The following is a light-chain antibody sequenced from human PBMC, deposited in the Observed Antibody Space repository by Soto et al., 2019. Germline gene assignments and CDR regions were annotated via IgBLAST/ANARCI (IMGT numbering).Light chain of an antibody. CDR1: SSDIVDYNY. J-gene: IGLJ1*01. CDR3: SSYTDRRTYV. V-gene: IGLV2-14*01. Sequence: QSALTQPASVSGSPGQSITISCTGTSSDIVDYNYVSWYQQHPDKAPKLVIFDVSRRPSGVSNRFSGSKSGNTASLTISGLQAEDEADYYCSSYTDRRTYVFGTGTKLTVL. CDR2: DVS.